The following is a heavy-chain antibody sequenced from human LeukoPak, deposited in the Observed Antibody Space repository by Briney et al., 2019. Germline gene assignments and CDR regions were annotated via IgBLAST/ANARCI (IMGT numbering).Heavy chain of an antibody. J-gene: IGHJ4*02. D-gene: IGHD2-2*02. Sequence: SLRLSCAASGFTFDDYAMHWVRQAPGKGLEWVSGISWNSGSIGYADSVKGRFTISRDNSKNMAYLQLNSLRAEDTAIFYCVQIPGGGYWGQGTLVTVSS. CDR3: VQIPGGGY. CDR1: GFTFDDYA. CDR2: ISWNSGSI. V-gene: IGHV3-9*01.